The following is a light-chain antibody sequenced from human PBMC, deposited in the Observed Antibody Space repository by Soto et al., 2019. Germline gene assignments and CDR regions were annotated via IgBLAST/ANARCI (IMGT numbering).Light chain of an antibody. CDR1: TSNIGSNS. V-gene: IGLV2-11*01. Sequence: QSALTQPPSVSGTPGQRVSISCSGGTSNIGSNSVYWYQQHPGKAPKLMIYDVNKRPSGVPDRFSGSKSGSTASLTISGLQAEDEADYYCCSYAGSYSYAFATGTKVTVL. CDR2: DVN. J-gene: IGLJ1*01. CDR3: CSYAGSYSYA.